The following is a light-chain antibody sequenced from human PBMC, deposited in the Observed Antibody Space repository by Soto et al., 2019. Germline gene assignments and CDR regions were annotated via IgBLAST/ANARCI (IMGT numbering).Light chain of an antibody. J-gene: IGLJ2*01. V-gene: IGLV2-8*01. Sequence: QSALTQPPSASGSPGQSVTISCTGTSSDVGAYDYVSWYQQHPGKAPKLIIYEVNKWPSGVPDRFSGSKSGNTASLTVSGLQAEDEADYYCSSYAGSNNVVFGGGTKLTVL. CDR3: SSYAGSNNVV. CDR1: SSDVGAYDY. CDR2: EVN.